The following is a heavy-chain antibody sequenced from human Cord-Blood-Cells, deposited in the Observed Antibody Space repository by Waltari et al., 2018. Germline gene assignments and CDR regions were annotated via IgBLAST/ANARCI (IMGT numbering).Heavy chain of an antibody. CDR2: MNAGNGNT. J-gene: IGHJ4*02. Sequence: QVQLVQSGAEVEKPGASVKVSCKASGYTFPSYAMPLVRQAHGQRLEWMGWMNAGNGNTKYTQKFQSRVNITRDTSARKAYMELGSVRSEYTGVYYCARVRYSGSYTFDYWGQGTLVTVSS. CDR1: GYTFPSYA. D-gene: IGHD1-26*01. CDR3: ARVRYSGSYTFDY. V-gene: IGHV1-3*01.